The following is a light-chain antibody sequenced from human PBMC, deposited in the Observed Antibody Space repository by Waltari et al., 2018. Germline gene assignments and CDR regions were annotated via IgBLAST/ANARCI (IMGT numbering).Light chain of an antibody. Sequence: DIQMTQSPSSLSASVGDRVTITCRASQSVSTYLNWYQQKPGKAPKLLIYTASSLQSGVPSRFSGSGSGTDFTLTISSLQPEDSATYYCQHYSASSFTFGGGTKLEIK. CDR3: QHYSASSFT. CDR1: QSVSTY. CDR2: TAS. J-gene: IGKJ4*01. V-gene: IGKV1-39*01.